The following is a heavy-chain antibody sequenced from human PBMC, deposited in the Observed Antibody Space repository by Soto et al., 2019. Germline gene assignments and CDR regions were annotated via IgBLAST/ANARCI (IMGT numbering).Heavy chain of an antibody. V-gene: IGHV4-59*08. J-gene: IGHJ4*02. CDR3: ARQFALGVTSSYFDY. Sequence: PSETLSLTCAVPGGSISRYCWSWIRQPPGKGLEGIGYIYYRGSTNYNPSLKSRVTISVDTSKNQFSLKLSSVTAADTAVYYCARQFALGVTSSYFDYSGQGPLVTVSS. D-gene: IGHD4-17*01. CDR2: IYYRGST. CDR1: GGSISRYC.